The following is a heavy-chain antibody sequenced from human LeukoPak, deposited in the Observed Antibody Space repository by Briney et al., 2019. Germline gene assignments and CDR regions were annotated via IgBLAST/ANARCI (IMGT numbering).Heavy chain of an antibody. CDR2: SYYSGNT. J-gene: IGHJ4*02. D-gene: IGHD1-20*01. Sequence: SETLSLTCTVSGGSISSYYWSCIRQPPGKGLEWIGYSYYSGNTNYNPSLKSRVTISVDTSKNQFSLKLSSVTAADTAVYYCARDLYNWNSWGQGTLVTVSS. CDR3: ARDLYNWNS. V-gene: IGHV4-59*01. CDR1: GGSISSYY.